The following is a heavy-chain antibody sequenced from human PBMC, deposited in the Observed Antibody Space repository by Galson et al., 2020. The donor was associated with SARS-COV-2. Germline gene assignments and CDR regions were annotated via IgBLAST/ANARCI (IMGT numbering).Heavy chain of an antibody. V-gene: IGHV1-2*02. D-gene: IGHD3-3*01. Sequence: ASVKVSCKTSGYTFTNYYIYWVRQAPGQGLEWVGWINPNSGGTTYAQNFQGRITITRDTSVTSAYMDLSRLRSDDTAVYYCARDGDYDNFWSGYAPNWFDSWGQGTQVTVSS. CDR2: INPNSGGT. J-gene: IGHJ5*01. CDR1: GYTFTNYY. CDR3: ARDGDYDNFWSGYAPNWFDS.